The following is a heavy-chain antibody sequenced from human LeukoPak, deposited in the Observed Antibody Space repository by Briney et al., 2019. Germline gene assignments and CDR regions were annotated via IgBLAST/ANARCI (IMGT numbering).Heavy chain of an antibody. J-gene: IGHJ4*02. CDR2: TYYRSKWYN. CDR3: AREGGTPRGTHLYSSSSWPLDY. CDR1: GDSVSSNSAA. Sequence: SQTLSLTCAISGDSVSSNSAAWNWIRQSPSRGLEWLGRTYYRSKWYNDYAVSVKSRITINPDTSKNQFSLQLNSVTPEDTAVYYCAREGGTPRGTHLYSSSSWPLDYWGQGTLVTVSS. D-gene: IGHD6-6*01. V-gene: IGHV6-1*01.